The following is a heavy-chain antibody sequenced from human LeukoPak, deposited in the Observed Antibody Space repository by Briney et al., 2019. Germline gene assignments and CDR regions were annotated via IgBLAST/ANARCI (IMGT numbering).Heavy chain of an antibody. CDR1: GGTFSSYA. Sequence: SVKVSCKASGGTFSSYAISWVRQAPGQGLEWMGRIIPIFGIANYAQKFQGRVTITADKSTSTAYMELSSLRSEDTAAYSCASYYYHSSGYYSPLDYWGQGTLVTASS. V-gene: IGHV1-69*04. D-gene: IGHD3-22*01. CDR3: ASYYYHSSGYYSPLDY. J-gene: IGHJ4*02. CDR2: IIPIFGIA.